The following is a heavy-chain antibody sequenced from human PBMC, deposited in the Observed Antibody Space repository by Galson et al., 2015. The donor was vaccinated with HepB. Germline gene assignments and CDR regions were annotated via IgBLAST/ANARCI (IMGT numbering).Heavy chain of an antibody. CDR2: ISYDGSNK. CDR3: ARDGSLVWPV. J-gene: IGHJ6*04. V-gene: IGHV3-30-3*01. CDR1: GFTFSSYA. Sequence: SLRLSCAASGFTFSSYAMHWVRQAPGKGLEWVAVISYDGSNKYYADSVKGRFTISRDNSKNTLYLQMNSLRAEDTAVYYCARDGSLVWPVWGKGTTVTVSS. D-gene: IGHD2-8*01.